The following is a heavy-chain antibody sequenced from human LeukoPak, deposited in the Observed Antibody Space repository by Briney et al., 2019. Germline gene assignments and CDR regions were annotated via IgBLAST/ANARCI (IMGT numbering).Heavy chain of an antibody. J-gene: IGHJ4*02. CDR2: MSYDGSNK. CDR3: ARLVRWYQGGYSDY. Sequence: GRSLRLSCAASGFTFSSYAMHWVRQAPGKGLEWVAVMSYDGSNKYYADSVKGRFTISRDNSKNTLYLQMSSLRAEDTAVYYCARLVRWYQGGYSDYWGQGNLVTVSS. D-gene: IGHD4-23*01. V-gene: IGHV3-30-3*01. CDR1: GFTFSSYA.